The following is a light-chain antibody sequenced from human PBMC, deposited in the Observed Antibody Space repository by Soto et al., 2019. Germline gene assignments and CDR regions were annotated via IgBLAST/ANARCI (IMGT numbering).Light chain of an antibody. CDR3: QQYGSSSYT. CDR2: GAS. Sequence: ETVLTQSPGTLSLSPGERATLSCRASQSVGSNYLAWYQQKPGKAPRLLIYGASSRATGIPDRFSGSGSETDFTLTISRLEPEDFAVYFCQQYGSSSYTFGQGTKLEI. V-gene: IGKV3-20*01. J-gene: IGKJ2*01. CDR1: QSVGSNY.